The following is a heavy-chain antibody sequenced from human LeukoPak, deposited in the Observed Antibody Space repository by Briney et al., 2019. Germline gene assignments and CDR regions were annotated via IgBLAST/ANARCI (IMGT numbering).Heavy chain of an antibody. D-gene: IGHD6-19*01. CDR1: GFTFSSYW. V-gene: IGHV3-7*01. Sequence: GGSLRLSCAASGFTFSSYWMSWVRQAPGKGLEWVANIKQDGSEKYYVDSVKGRFTISRDNAKNSLYLQMNSLRAEDTAVYYCARRGRSSGWRYYLDYWGQGTLVTVSS. CDR3: ARRGRSSGWRYYLDY. CDR2: IKQDGSEK. J-gene: IGHJ4*02.